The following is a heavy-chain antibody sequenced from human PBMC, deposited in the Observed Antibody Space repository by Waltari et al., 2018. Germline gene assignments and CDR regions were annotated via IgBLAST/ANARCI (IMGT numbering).Heavy chain of an antibody. D-gene: IGHD3-10*01. CDR2: INSDGSST. CDR3: TRALWLGELYDY. V-gene: IGHV3-74*01. CDR1: GFTFTRSL. Sequence: EVQLDESGGGLVQPGGSLRLSCSASGFTFTRSLMNWVRQAPGKGLVWVARINSDGSSTTYADSVKGRFTISRDNAKNTVYLQMNSLRVEDTAVYYCTRALWLGELYDYWGQGTLVTVSS. J-gene: IGHJ4*02.